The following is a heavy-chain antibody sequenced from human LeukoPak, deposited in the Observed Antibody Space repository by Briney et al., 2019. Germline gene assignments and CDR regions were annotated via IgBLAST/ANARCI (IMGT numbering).Heavy chain of an antibody. V-gene: IGHV3-23*01. CDR2: NSGTGGRT. CDR3: AKDLNRFCGGDCYSDY. Sequence: GSLRLSCAASGFTFSNYAMSWVRPAPGKGLEWGSANSGTGGRTYYADYVKGRFTISRDNSKNTLYLQMNSLRAEDTAIFSCAKDLNRFCGGDCYSDYWGQGTLVTVSS. CDR1: GFTFSNYA. D-gene: IGHD2-21*01. J-gene: IGHJ4*02.